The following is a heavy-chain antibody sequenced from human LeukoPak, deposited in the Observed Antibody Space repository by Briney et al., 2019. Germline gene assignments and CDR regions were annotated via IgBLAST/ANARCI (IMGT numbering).Heavy chain of an antibody. Sequence: GGSLRLSCAASGFTFSSYWMHWVRQAPGKGLVWVSRINSDGSTTNYADSVKGRFTVSKDNFKDTLYLHMNGLRPEDSGVYYCSREASEAFDIWGQGSMVTVS. CDR2: INSDGSTT. J-gene: IGHJ3*02. V-gene: IGHV3-74*01. CDR1: GFTFSSYW. CDR3: SREASEAFDI.